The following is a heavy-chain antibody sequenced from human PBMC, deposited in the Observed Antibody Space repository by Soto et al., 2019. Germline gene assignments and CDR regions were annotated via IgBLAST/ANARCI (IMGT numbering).Heavy chain of an antibody. Sequence: SETLSLTCTVSGGSISSYYWSWIRQPPEKGLEWIGYIYYIGRTNYNPSLKSRVTISVDTSKNQFSLKLSSVTAADTAVYYCARHAEYSSSSGSFDYWGQGALVTVSS. J-gene: IGHJ4*02. CDR2: IYYIGRT. D-gene: IGHD6-6*01. CDR1: GGSISSYY. V-gene: IGHV4-59*08. CDR3: ARHAEYSSSSGSFDY.